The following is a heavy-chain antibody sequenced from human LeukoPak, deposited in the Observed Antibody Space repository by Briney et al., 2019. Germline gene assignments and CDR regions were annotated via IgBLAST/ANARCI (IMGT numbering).Heavy chain of an antibody. J-gene: IGHJ4*02. D-gene: IGHD5-12*01. Sequence: PSETLSLTCAVSGGSLSSYYWSWIRQPPGKGLEWIGYIYYSGSTNYNPSLKSRVTISVDTSKNQFSLKLSSVTAADTAVYYCARQGIVATPHYFDYWGQGTLVTVSS. CDR2: IYYSGST. CDR3: ARQGIVATPHYFDY. CDR1: GGSLSSYY. V-gene: IGHV4-59*08.